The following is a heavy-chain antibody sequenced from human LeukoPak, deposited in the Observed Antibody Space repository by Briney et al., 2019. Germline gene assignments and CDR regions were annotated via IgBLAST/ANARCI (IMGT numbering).Heavy chain of an antibody. V-gene: IGHV4-39*07. Sequence: SETLSLTCTVSGGSISSSSDYWGWIRQPPGKGLEWIGEINHSGSTNYNPSLKSRVTISVDTSKNQFSLKLSSVTAADTAVYYCASSGIAAAGTDYWGQGTLVTVSS. CDR2: INHSGST. D-gene: IGHD6-13*01. CDR1: GGSISSSSDY. CDR3: ASSGIAAAGTDY. J-gene: IGHJ4*02.